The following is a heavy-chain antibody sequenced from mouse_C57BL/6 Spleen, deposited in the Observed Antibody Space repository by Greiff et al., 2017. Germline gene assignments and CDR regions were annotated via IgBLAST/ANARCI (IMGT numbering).Heavy chain of an antibody. Sequence: QVQLQQPGAELVMPGASVKLSCKASGYTFTSYWMHWVKQRPGQGLEWIGEIDPSDSYTNYNQKFKGKSTLTVDKSSSTAYMQLSSLTSEDSAVYYCARFDYGSSYAMDYWGQGTSGTVSS. CDR1: GYTFTSYW. CDR2: IDPSDSYT. V-gene: IGHV1-69*01. D-gene: IGHD1-1*01. CDR3: ARFDYGSSYAMDY. J-gene: IGHJ4*01.